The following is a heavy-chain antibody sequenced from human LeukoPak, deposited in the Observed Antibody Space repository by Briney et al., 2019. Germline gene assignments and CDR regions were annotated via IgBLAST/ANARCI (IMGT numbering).Heavy chain of an antibody. J-gene: IGHJ4*02. Sequence: GGSLRLSCAASGFTFDDYAMHWVRQAPGKGLEWVSGISWNSGSMGYADSVRGRFTISRDNAKNSLYLQMNSLRAEDTAVYYCAKAEPENWGQGTLVTVSS. CDR3: AKAEPEN. CDR1: GFTFDDYA. V-gene: IGHV3-9*01. CDR2: ISWNSGSM.